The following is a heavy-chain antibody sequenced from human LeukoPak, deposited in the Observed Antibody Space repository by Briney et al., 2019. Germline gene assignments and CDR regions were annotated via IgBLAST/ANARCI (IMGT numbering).Heavy chain of an antibody. J-gene: IGHJ4*02. D-gene: IGHD2-15*01. CDR2: ISYDGSNK. Sequence: PGGSLRLSCAASGFTFSSYAMHWVRQAPGKGLEWVAVISYDGSNKYYADSVKGRFTISRDNSKNTLYLQMNSLRAEDTAVYYCARVYGGRYVFVYWGQGTLVTVSS. V-gene: IGHV3-30*04. CDR3: ARVYGGRYVFVY. CDR1: GFTFSSYA.